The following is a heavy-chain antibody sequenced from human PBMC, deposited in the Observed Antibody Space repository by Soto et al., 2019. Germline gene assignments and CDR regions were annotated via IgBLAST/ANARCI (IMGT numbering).Heavy chain of an antibody. CDR3: ASLGIFGVVIPESVFNYYYYMDV. D-gene: IGHD3-3*01. J-gene: IGHJ6*03. V-gene: IGHV4-59*01. CDR2: IYYSGST. CDR1: GGSISSYY. Sequence: SETLSLTCTVSGGSISSYYWSWIRQPPGKGLEWIGYIYYSGSTNYNPSLKSRVTISVDTSKNQFSLKLSSVTAADTAVYYCASLGIFGVVIPESVFNYYYYMDVWGKGTTVTVSS.